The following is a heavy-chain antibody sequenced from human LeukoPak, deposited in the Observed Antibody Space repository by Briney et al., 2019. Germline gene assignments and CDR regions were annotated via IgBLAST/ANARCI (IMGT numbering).Heavy chain of an antibody. CDR1: GFTFSDHY. CDR2: TRNKAKNYTT. J-gene: IGHJ4*02. D-gene: IGHD6-19*01. CDR3: ARVGYSSGWYFDY. V-gene: IGHV3-72*01. Sequence: PGGSLRLSCAASGFTFSDHYMDWVSQTPGKGLEWVDRTRNKAKNYTTEYAASVKGRFTIPRDDSKNSLYLQMNNLKTEDTVVYYWARVGYSSGWYFDYWGQGTLVTVSS.